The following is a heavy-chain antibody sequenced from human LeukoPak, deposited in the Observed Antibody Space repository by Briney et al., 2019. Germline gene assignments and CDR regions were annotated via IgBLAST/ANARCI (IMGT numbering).Heavy chain of an antibody. CDR1: GGSISSYY. CDR3: ATTGYSSGLYGGVFDY. Sequence: SETLSLTCTVSGGSISSYYWSWIRQPAGKGLEWIGRIYTSGSTNYNPSLKSRVTMSVDTSKNQFSLKLSSVTAADTAVYYCATTGYSSGLYGGVFDYWGQGTLVTVSS. J-gene: IGHJ4*02. D-gene: IGHD6-19*01. CDR2: IYTSGST. V-gene: IGHV4-4*07.